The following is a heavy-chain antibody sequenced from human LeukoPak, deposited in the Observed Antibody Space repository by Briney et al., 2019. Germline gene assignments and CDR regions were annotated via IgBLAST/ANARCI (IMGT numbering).Heavy chain of an antibody. CDR1: GYTFTSYD. D-gene: IGHD2-2*01. J-gene: IGHJ5*02. V-gene: IGHV1-8*03. CDR3: ARGDYCSSTSCSNWFDP. CDR2: MNPNSGNT. Sequence: SVKVSCEASGYTFTSYDINWVRQATGQGLEWMGWMNPNSGNTGYAQKFQGRVTITRNTSISTAYMELSSLRSEDTAVYYCARGDYCSSTSCSNWFDPWGQGTLVTVSS.